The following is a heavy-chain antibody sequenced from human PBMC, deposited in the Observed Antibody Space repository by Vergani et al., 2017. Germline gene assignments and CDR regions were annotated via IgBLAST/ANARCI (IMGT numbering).Heavy chain of an antibody. CDR3: ARSRPYCTSGSCPAI. CDR2: VFHSGSA. J-gene: IGHJ4*02. D-gene: IGHD2-15*01. V-gene: IGHV4-38-2*02. CDR1: GYSISRGYY. Sequence: QVQLQESGPGLVKPSETLCLTCSVSGYSISRGYYWGWIRQPPGKGLEWIATVFHSGSAYYNPSLRRRVTISVETSKNQFSLRLTTLTAADTAVYYCARSRPYCTSGSCPAIWGQGTLVTVSS.